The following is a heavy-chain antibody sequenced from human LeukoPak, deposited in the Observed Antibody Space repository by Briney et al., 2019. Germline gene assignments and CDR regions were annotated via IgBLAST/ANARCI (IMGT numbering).Heavy chain of an antibody. CDR3: ARETYSGSYYLDY. CDR2: IYYSGST. D-gene: IGHD1-26*01. CDR1: GGSISSSSYY. V-gene: IGHV4-61*01. J-gene: IGHJ4*02. Sequence: PSETLSLTCTVSGGSISSSSYYWSWIRQPPGKGLEWIGYIYYSGSTNYNPSLKSRVTISVDTSKNQFSLKLSSVTAADTAVYYCARETYSGSYYLDYWGQGTLVTVSS.